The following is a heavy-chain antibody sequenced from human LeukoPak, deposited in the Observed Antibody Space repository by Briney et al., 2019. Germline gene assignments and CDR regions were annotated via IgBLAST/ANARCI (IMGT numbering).Heavy chain of an antibody. V-gene: IGHV1-8*03. D-gene: IGHD5-24*01. CDR3: ARGRDGYSY. CDR1: GYTFTGYY. J-gene: IGHJ4*02. CDR2: MNPNSGNT. Sequence: ASVKVSCKASGYTFTGYYVHWVRQAPGQGLEWMGWMNPNSGNTGYAQKFQGRVTITRNTSISTAYMELSSLRSEDTAVYYCARGRDGYSYWGQGTLVTVSS.